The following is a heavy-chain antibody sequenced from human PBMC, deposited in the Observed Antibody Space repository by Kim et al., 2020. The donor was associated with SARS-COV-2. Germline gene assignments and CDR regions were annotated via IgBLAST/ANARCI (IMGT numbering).Heavy chain of an antibody. D-gene: IGHD2-15*01. J-gene: IGHJ2*01. V-gene: IGHV1-69*01. CDR3: AREVRRGGRYFDL. Sequence: YHQKYQGRGTITAEQSTSTAYMELSSLRSEDTAVYYCAREVRRGGRYFDLWGRGTLVTVSS.